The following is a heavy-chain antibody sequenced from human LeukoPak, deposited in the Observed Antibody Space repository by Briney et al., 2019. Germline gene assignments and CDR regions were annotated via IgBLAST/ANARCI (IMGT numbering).Heavy chain of an antibody. J-gene: IGHJ4*02. D-gene: IGHD2-15*01. CDR3: ARAVKYCSGGSCYFYFDY. CDR2: MNPNSRNT. Sequence: GASVKVSCKASGYTFTSYDINWVRQATGQGLEWMGWMNPNSRNTGYARKFQGRVTMTRNTSISTAYMELSSLRSEDTAVCYCARAVKYCSGGSCYFYFDYWGQGTLVTVSS. CDR1: GYTFTSYD. V-gene: IGHV1-8*01.